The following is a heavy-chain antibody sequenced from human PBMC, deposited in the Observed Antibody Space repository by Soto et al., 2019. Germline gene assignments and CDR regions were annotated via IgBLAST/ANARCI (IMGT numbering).Heavy chain of an antibody. CDR1: GFTFSSYA. CDR3: AKMMTSSSGPYAFDI. Sequence: GGSLRLSCAASGFTFSSYAMSWVRQAPGKGLERVSAISGSGGSTYYADSVKGRFTISRDNSKNTLYLQMNSLRAEDTAVYYCAKMMTSSSGPYAFDIWGQGTMVTVSS. CDR2: ISGSGGST. D-gene: IGHD6-6*01. V-gene: IGHV3-23*01. J-gene: IGHJ3*02.